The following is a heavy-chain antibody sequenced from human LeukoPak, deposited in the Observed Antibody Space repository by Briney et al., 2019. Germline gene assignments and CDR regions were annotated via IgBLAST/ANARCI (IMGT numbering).Heavy chain of an antibody. D-gene: IGHD5-18*01. Sequence: GASVKVSCKASGGTFSSYAISWVRQAPGQGLEWMGGIIPIFGTANYAQKFQGRVTITADESTSTAYMELSSLRSEDTAVYYCATRIYSYGYGGLDYWGQGTLVTVSS. J-gene: IGHJ4*02. CDR2: IIPIFGTA. V-gene: IGHV1-69*13. CDR1: GGTFSSYA. CDR3: ATRIYSYGYGGLDY.